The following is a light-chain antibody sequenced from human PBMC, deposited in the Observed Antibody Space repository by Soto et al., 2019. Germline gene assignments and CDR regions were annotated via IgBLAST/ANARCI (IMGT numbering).Light chain of an antibody. Sequence: DIQMTQSPSYVSASVGDRVTITCRASQGISSYLGWYQQKPGKAPNLLIYDASTLHSGVPSRFSGGGSGTDFTLTISRLEPEDFAVYYCQQYGSSRWTFGQGTKVDIK. V-gene: IGKV1-9*01. J-gene: IGKJ1*01. CDR2: DAS. CDR3: QQYGSSRWT. CDR1: QGISSY.